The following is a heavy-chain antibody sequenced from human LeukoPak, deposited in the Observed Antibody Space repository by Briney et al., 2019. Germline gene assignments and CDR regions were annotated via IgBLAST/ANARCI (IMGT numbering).Heavy chain of an antibody. CDR2: ISSSGSAI. CDR1: GFTFSSYE. V-gene: IGHV3-48*03. CDR3: AREKLSFFDSSGYFDY. J-gene: IGHJ4*02. Sequence: LSGGSLRLSCAASGFTFSSYEMNWVRRAPGKGLEWVSFISSSGSAIHYADSVRGRFTISRDNAKNSLYLQMSRLRAEDTAVYYCAREKLSFFDSSGYFDYWGQGTLVTVSS. D-gene: IGHD3-22*01.